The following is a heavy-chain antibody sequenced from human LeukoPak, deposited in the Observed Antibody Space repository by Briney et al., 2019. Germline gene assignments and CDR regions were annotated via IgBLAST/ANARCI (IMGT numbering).Heavy chain of an antibody. D-gene: IGHD4/OR15-4a*01. J-gene: IGHJ4*02. CDR2: IYYSGST. CDR3: ARVGTIAPRTYYFDY. V-gene: IGHV4-59*12. Sequence: SETLSLTCTVSGGSISSYYWSWIRQPPGKGLEWIGYIYYSGSTNYNPSLKSRVTISVDTSKNQFSLKLSSVTAADTAVYYCARVGTIAPRTYYFDYWGQGTLVTVSS. CDR1: GGSISSYY.